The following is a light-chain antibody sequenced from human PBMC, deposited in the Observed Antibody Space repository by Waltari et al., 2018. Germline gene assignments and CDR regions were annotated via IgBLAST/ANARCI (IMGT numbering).Light chain of an antibody. CDR2: EAS. J-gene: IGKJ3*01. CDR3: QQRNKWPPIT. V-gene: IGKV3-11*01. Sequence: EVVLTQSPATLSLSPGERATLSCGARQNVGTYLAWFQQKPGQAPRLLIYEASNRATGVPARFSGSGSETDFTLTISSLEPEDSAVYYCQQRNKWPPITFGPGTRVEIK. CDR1: QNVGTY.